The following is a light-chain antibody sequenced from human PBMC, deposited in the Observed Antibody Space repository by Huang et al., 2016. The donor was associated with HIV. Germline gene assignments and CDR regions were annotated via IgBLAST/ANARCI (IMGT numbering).Light chain of an antibody. V-gene: IGKV1-39*01. CDR3: QQSYSALIT. Sequence: IQLTQSPTSLSASVGDRVTIACRASQAIGTYLNWFQQKPWRAPKLLISDVSSLHTWISARFIGSGSATEFTLTIRGLQFDDFATYFCQQSYSALITFGQGTRLEIK. CDR2: DVS. CDR1: QAIGTY. J-gene: IGKJ5*01.